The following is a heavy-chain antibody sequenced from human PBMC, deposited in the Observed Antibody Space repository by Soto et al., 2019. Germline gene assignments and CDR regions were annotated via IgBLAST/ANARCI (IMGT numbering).Heavy chain of an antibody. V-gene: IGHV3-30*04. CDR2: VAYDGRSK. J-gene: IGHJ6*02. CDR1: GFTFSDYA. D-gene: IGHD2-2*01. CDR3: ARDDILVIPGGSYNYGMDV. Sequence: GGSLRLSCAASGFTFSDYAMHWVRQAPGKGLEWVAVVAYDGRSKYYADSVKGRFTISRDNSRTTVYLQMNSLRDEDTAMYYCARDDILVIPGGSYNYGMDVWGHGTTVPSP.